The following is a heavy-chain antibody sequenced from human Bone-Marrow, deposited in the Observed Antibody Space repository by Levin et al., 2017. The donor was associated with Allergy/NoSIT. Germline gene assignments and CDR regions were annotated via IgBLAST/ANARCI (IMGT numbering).Heavy chain of an antibody. Sequence: SETLSLTCTVSGESVSSSGFYWTWIRQYPGKGLEWIGHIYYPGNTSYNPSLKSRVSISEDRSKNQFSLKLDSVTAADTAVYYCARESVYYGSGSWNDCWGQGTLVTVSS. D-gene: IGHD3-10*01. V-gene: IGHV4-31*02. CDR1: GESVSSSGFY. J-gene: IGHJ4*02. CDR3: ARESVYYGSGSWNDC. CDR2: IYYPGNT.